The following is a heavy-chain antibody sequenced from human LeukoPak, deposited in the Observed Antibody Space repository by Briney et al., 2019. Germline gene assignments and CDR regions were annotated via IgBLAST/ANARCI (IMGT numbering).Heavy chain of an antibody. V-gene: IGHV3-73*01. CDR3: ARGRMYQLDY. CDR2: IRSTANGYAT. J-gene: IGHJ4*02. Sequence: GGSLRLSCAASGFTFRGSALHWVRQASGKGLEWVGRIRSTANGYATAYAASVKGRFTISRDNSKTTAYLQMDSLKTEDTAVYYCARGRMYQLDYWGQGTLVTVSS. CDR1: GFTFRGSA. D-gene: IGHD2-2*01.